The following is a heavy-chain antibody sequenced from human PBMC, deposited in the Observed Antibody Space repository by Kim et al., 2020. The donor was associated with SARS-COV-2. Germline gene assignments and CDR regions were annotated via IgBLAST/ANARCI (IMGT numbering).Heavy chain of an antibody. V-gene: IGHV1-69*04. D-gene: IGHD2-8*01. J-gene: IGHJ6*02. CDR1: GGTFSSYA. Sequence: SVKVSCKASGGTFSSYAISWVRQAPGQGLEWMGRIIPILGIANYAQKFQGRVTITADKSTSTAYMELSSLRSEDTAVYYCASRMDYYYYYGMDVWGQGTTVTVSS. CDR2: IIPILGIA. CDR3: ASRMDYYYYYGMDV.